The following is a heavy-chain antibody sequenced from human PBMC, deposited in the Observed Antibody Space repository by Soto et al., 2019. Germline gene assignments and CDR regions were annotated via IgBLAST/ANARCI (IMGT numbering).Heavy chain of an antibody. J-gene: IGHJ3*02. Sequence: EVQLVESGGGLVKPGGSLRLSCAASGFTFSSYSMNWVRQAPGKGLEWVSSISSSSSYIYYADSVKGRFTISRDNAKNSLYLQMNSLRAEDTAVYYCARDLGFSHSRVWYDPTRYAFDIWGQGTMVTVSS. CDR3: ARDLGFSHSRVWYDPTRYAFDI. D-gene: IGHD6-19*01. V-gene: IGHV3-21*01. CDR1: GFTFSSYS. CDR2: ISSSSSYI.